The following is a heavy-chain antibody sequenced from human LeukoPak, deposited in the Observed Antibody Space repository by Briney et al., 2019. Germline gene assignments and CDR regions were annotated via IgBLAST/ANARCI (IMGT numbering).Heavy chain of an antibody. Sequence: SETLSLTCAVYGGSFSGYYWSWIRQPPGKGLEWIGEINHSGSTNYNPSLKSRVTISVDTPKNQFSLKLSSVTAADTAVYYCARASETDYGDKGDAFDIWGQGTMVTVSS. J-gene: IGHJ3*02. V-gene: IGHV4-34*01. CDR2: INHSGST. CDR1: GGSFSGYY. D-gene: IGHD4-17*01. CDR3: ARASETDYGDKGDAFDI.